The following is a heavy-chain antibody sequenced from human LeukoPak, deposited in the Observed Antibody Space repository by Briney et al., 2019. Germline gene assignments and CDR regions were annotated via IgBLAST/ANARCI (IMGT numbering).Heavy chain of an antibody. D-gene: IGHD5-18*01. CDR1: GGTFSSYA. J-gene: IGHJ4*02. CDR3: ASNRRIQLKYFDY. CDR2: IIPIFGTA. Sequence: SVKVSCKASGGTFSSYAISWVRQAPGQGLEWMGGIIPIFGTANYAQKFQGRVTITTDESTSTAYMELSSLRSEDTAVYYCASNRRIQLKYFDYWGQGTLVTVSS. V-gene: IGHV1-69*05.